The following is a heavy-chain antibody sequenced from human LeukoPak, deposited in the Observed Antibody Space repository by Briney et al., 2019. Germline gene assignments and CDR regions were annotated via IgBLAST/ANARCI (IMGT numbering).Heavy chain of an antibody. CDR3: AREIHRWEVPGY. CDR1: GFTFSNAW. CDR2: INSDGSST. V-gene: IGHV3-74*01. D-gene: IGHD2-2*01. Sequence: GGSLRLSCAASGFTFSNAWMNWVRQAPGKGPVWVSRINSDGSSTSYADSVKGRFTISRDNANNTLYLQMNGLRAEDTAVYYCAREIHRWEVPGYWGQGTLVTVSS. J-gene: IGHJ4*02.